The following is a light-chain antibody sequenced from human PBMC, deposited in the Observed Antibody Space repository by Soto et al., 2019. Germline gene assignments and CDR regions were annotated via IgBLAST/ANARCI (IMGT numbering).Light chain of an antibody. CDR2: WAS. Sequence: DIVMTQSPDSLAVSLGERATINCKSSQSVLYSSNNKNYLAWYQQKPGQPPKLLIYWASTRESGVPDRFSGSANGTDFTLTISSLQAEDVAVYYCQQYYSTPPTFGGGTKVEIK. CDR3: QQYYSTPPT. V-gene: IGKV4-1*01. CDR1: QSVLYSSNNKNY. J-gene: IGKJ4*01.